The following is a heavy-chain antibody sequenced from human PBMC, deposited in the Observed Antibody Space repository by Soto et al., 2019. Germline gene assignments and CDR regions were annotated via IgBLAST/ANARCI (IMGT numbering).Heavy chain of an antibody. V-gene: IGHV3-23*01. Sequence: GGSLRLSCAASGFTFSSYAMSWVRQAPGKGLEWVSAISGSGGSTYYADSVKGRFTISRDNSKNTLYLQMNSLRAEDTAVYYCAKDWTTMVAATLCAFDIWGQGTIVTVS. CDR2: ISGSGGST. D-gene: IGHD2-15*01. CDR3: AKDWTTMVAATLCAFDI. CDR1: GFTFSSYA. J-gene: IGHJ3*02.